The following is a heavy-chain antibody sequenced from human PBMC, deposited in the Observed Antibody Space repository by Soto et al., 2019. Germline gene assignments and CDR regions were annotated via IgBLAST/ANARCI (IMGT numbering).Heavy chain of an antibody. D-gene: IGHD5-18*01. CDR2: IYPGDSET. J-gene: IGHJ2*01. CDR1: GYNFSNYW. Sequence: HGESLKISCQGSGYNFSNYWIGWVRQMSGKGLEWMGIIYPGDSETRYSPAFQGQVSISADKSISTAHLQWSSLRASDTAIYYCARLVYSYGFLRYFNLWGRGTVVTVSS. CDR3: ARLVYSYGFLRYFNL. V-gene: IGHV5-51*01.